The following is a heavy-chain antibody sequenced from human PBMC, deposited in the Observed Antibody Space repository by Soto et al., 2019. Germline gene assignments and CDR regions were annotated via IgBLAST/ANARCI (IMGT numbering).Heavy chain of an antibody. CDR1: GGFVSSGSYY. V-gene: IGHV4-34*01. Sequence: QVQLQQWGAGLLKPSETLSLTCAVYGGFVSSGSYYWSWIRQPPGKGLEWIGEMSHRGGTHFNPSLKKRVTIAVDTSKNQFSLKMTSVTAAATALYYCARVERGTATTVVDAFDIWGPGTMVTVSS. D-gene: IGHD1-1*01. CDR3: ARVERGTATTVVDAFDI. J-gene: IGHJ3*02. CDR2: MSHRGGT.